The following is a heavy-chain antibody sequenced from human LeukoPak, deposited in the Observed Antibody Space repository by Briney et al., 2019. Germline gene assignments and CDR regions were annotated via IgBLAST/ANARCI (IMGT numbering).Heavy chain of an antibody. Sequence: GGSLRLSCAASGFTFSSYAMSWVRQAPGKGLEWVSAISGSGGSTYYADSVKGRFTISRDNSKNTLYLQMSSLRAEDTAVYYCARNLYYYDSSGYYYFDYWGQGTLVTVSS. CDR3: ARNLYYYDSSGYYYFDY. J-gene: IGHJ4*02. CDR1: GFTFSSYA. D-gene: IGHD3-22*01. CDR2: ISGSGGST. V-gene: IGHV3-23*01.